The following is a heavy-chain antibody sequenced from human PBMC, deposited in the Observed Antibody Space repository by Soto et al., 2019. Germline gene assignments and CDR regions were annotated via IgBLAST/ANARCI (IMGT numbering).Heavy chain of an antibody. CDR2: IVPIFGAA. D-gene: IGHD1-26*01. Sequence: QAQLVQSGAEVKKPGSSVKVSCKASGGSFNNHAVTWVRQAPGQGLEWMGGIVPIFGAADYAQKFQGRVTITADESTSTSYMEMSSLRSEDTAVYYCARGAGTYWYFDLWGPGTLVTVSS. V-gene: IGHV1-69*01. CDR3: ARGAGTYWYFDL. J-gene: IGHJ2*01. CDR1: GGSFNNHA.